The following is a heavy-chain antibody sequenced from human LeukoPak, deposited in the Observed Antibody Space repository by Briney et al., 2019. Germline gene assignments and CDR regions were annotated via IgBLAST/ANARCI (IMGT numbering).Heavy chain of an antibody. V-gene: IGHV5-51*01. CDR1: GYSFTNHW. J-gene: IGHJ2*01. CDR2: IYPDDSDT. Sequence: GESLKISCKGSGYSFTNHWIGWVRQMPGRGLEWMGIIYPDDSDTRYCPSFQGQVTISADKSISTAYLQWSSLEAPDTAMYYCARRPAGLAGWFFDLWGRGTLVTVSS. CDR3: ARRPAGLAGWFFDL. D-gene: IGHD7-27*01.